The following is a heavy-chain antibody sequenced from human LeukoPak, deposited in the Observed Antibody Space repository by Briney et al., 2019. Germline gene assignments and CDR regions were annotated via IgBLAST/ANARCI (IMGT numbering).Heavy chain of an antibody. J-gene: IGHJ4*02. CDR2: IYYSGST. Sequence: SETLSLTCAVSGGSISSYYWSWIRQPPGKGLEWIGYIYYSGSTNYNPSLKSRVTISVDTSKNQFSLKLSSVTAANTAVYYCARAVYGGNSLGYWGQGTLVTVSS. D-gene: IGHD4-23*01. V-gene: IGHV4-59*01. CDR1: GGSISSYY. CDR3: ARAVYGGNSLGY.